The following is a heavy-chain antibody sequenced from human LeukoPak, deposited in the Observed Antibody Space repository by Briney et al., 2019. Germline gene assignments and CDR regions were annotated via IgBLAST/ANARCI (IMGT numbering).Heavy chain of an antibody. J-gene: IGHJ5*02. CDR2: ISYSGCT. CDR3: ARHLGYYDILTGYRGGNWFDP. D-gene: IGHD3-9*01. Sequence: PSDTLSLTCNVSGGSVSSGSYYRTWIRQPPGTGLEWLGYISYSGCTNYNPSLKSRVTISVETSKNQFSLKLSSVTAADTAVYYCARHLGYYDILTGYRGGNWFDPWGQGNLVTVSS. V-gene: IGHV4-61*01. CDR1: GGSVSSGSYY.